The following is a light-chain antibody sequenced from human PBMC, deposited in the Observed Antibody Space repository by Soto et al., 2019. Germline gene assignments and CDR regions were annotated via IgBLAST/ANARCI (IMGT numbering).Light chain of an antibody. CDR2: GAS. CDR3: QQRSNWPPEIT. V-gene: IGKV3-11*01. CDR1: QSVSSNY. Sequence: PGERVTLSCRASQSVSSNYLTWCQQKPVQAPRLLISGASTRATSTPARFSGSGSGTDFTLTISSLEPEDCAVYYCQQRSNWPPEITVGQGTRLEIK. J-gene: IGKJ5*01.